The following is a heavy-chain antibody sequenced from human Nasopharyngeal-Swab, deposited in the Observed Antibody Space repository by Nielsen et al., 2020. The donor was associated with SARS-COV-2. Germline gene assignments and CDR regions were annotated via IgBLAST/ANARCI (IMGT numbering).Heavy chain of an antibody. V-gene: IGHV1-18*01. D-gene: IGHD6-19*01. CDR2: ISAYNGYT. CDR1: GYTFTSYG. CDR3: ARDRIAVAGTNYYYYVMDV. J-gene: IGHJ6*02. Sequence: SVKVSCKASGYTFTSYGISWVRQAPGQGLEWMGWISAYNGYTNYAQKLQGRVTMTTDTSTSTAYMELRSLRSDDTAVYYCARDRIAVAGTNYYYYVMDVWGQGTTVTVSS.